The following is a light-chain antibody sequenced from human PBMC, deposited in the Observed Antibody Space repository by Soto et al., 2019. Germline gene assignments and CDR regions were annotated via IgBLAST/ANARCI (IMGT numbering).Light chain of an antibody. J-gene: IGKJ2*01. Sequence: IVMTQSPATLSVSPGERTTLSCRASQSISSNLAWYQQKPGQAPRLLIYDASTRATGIPARFTCSGSGTEFTLTFSSLQSEDSAVYYCQHYENWPYTFGQGTKLEIK. CDR1: QSISSN. CDR2: DAS. CDR3: QHYENWPYT. V-gene: IGKV3-15*01.